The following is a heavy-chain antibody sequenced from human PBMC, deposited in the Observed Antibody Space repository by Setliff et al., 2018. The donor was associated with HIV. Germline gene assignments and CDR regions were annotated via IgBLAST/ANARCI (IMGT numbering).Heavy chain of an antibody. D-gene: IGHD6-19*01. V-gene: IGHV4-39*01. CDR2: ILDGRVT. CDR1: GGSVGSRDYY. Sequence: PSETLSLTCAVSGGSVGSRDYYWGWTRQAPGKGLEWIGNILDGRVTFFNPSLRGRVTISVDASKNQVSLNLRSVTAADSAVYHCARPHSGRGGGAYFDPWGQGILVTVSS. CDR3: ARPHSGRGGGAYFDP. J-gene: IGHJ5*02.